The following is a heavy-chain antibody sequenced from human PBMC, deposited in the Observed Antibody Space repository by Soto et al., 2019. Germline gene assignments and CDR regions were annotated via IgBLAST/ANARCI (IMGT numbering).Heavy chain of an antibody. V-gene: IGHV1-46*01. D-gene: IGHD6-25*01. CDR1: GYTFTSYY. CDR3: ASILPSGYYGMDV. J-gene: IGHJ6*02. CDR2: INPRGGST. Sequence: QVQLVQSGAEVKKPGASVKVSCKASGYTFTSYYMHWVRQAPGQELEWMGRINPRGGSTSYAQKFQGRVTMTRDTSTSTVYVERSSLRSEDTAVYYCASILPSGYYGMDVWGQGTTVSVAS.